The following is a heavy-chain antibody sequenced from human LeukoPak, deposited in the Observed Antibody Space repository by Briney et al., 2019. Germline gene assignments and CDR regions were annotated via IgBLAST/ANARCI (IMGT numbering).Heavy chain of an antibody. Sequence: ASVKVSCKASGYTFTSYYMHWVRQAPGQGLEWMGIINPSGGSTSYAQKFQGRVTMTRDTSTSTVYMELSSLRSEDTAVYYCASHLWGAGAFDIWGQGTMVTVSS. V-gene: IGHV1-46*01. CDR2: INPSGGST. D-gene: IGHD7-27*01. CDR3: ASHLWGAGAFDI. J-gene: IGHJ3*02. CDR1: GYTFTSYY.